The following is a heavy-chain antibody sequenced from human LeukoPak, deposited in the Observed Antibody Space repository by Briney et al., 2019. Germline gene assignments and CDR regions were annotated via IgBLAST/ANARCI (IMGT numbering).Heavy chain of an antibody. D-gene: IGHD3-10*01. CDR1: GFTFSSYS. Sequence: KTGGSLRLSCAASGFTFSSYSMNWVRQAPGKGLEWVSSISSSSSYIYYADSVKGRFTISRDNAKNSLYLQMNSLRAEDTAVYYCARDPDMVRGVSGAFDIWGQGTMVTVSS. J-gene: IGHJ3*02. V-gene: IGHV3-21*04. CDR2: ISSSSSYI. CDR3: ARDPDMVRGVSGAFDI.